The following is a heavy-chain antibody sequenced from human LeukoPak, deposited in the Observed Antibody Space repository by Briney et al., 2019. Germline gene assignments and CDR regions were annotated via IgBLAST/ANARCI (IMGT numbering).Heavy chain of an antibody. J-gene: IGHJ4*02. V-gene: IGHV1-2*02. CDR1: GYTFTGHY. Sequence: WASVKVSCKASGYTFTGHYLHWVRQAPGEGLEWMGWINPNSGATNSAQTFQGRVTMTRDLSTLTVYMEVTRLRYEDTALYYCARAQGCCDSSGCYGSLGFDYWGQGTLVTVSS. CDR3: ARAQGCCDSSGCYGSLGFDY. CDR2: INPNSGAT. D-gene: IGHD2-15*01.